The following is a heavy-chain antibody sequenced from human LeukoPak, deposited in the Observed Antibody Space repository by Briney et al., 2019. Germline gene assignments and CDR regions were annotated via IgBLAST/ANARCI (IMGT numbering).Heavy chain of an antibody. V-gene: IGHV3-53*01. J-gene: IGHJ4*02. D-gene: IGHD4-23*01. Sequence: GGSLRLSCAVSGFTVSGNYMSWIRQGPGKGLEWVSLIYSDDTTLYADSVKGRFTISRDISKNTLYLQMSSLRAEGTAVYYCARRAGGYSHPYDYWGQGVLVTVSS. CDR3: ARRAGGYSHPYDY. CDR2: IYSDDTT. CDR1: GFTVSGNY.